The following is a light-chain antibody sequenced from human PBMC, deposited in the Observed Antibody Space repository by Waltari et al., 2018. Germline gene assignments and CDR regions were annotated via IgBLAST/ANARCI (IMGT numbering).Light chain of an antibody. CDR3: QSYDSSLSVYV. V-gene: IGLV1-40*01. CDR2: VNS. Sequence: QSVLTQPPSVSGAPGKRVTISCTGSSSNIGAGYDVHWYQQLPGTAPKLLIYVNSNRPSGVPDRFSGSKSGTSASLAITGLQAEDEADYYCQSYDSSLSVYVFGTGTKVTVL. J-gene: IGLJ1*01. CDR1: SSNIGAGYD.